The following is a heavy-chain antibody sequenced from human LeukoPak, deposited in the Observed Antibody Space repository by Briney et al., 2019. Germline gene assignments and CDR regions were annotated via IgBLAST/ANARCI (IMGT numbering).Heavy chain of an antibody. CDR1: GFTFSSYE. V-gene: IGHV3-48*03. D-gene: IGHD3-10*02. CDR3: AELGITMVGGV. CDR2: ISSSGCTI. Sequence: GGSLRLSCAASGFTFSSYEMNWVRQAPGKGLEWVSYISSSGCTIYYADSVKGRFTISRDNAKISLYLQMNSLRAEDTAVYYCAELGITMVGGVWGKGTTVSISS. J-gene: IGHJ6*04.